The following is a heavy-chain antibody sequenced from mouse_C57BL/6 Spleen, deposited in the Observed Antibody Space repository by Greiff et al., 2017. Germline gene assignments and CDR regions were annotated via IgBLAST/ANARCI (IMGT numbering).Heavy chain of an antibody. CDR1: GYAFSSSW. Sequence: QVQLKESGPELVKPGASVKISCKASGYAFSSSWMNWVKQRPGKGLEWIGRIYPGDGDTNYNGKFKGKATLTADKSSSTAYMQLSSLTSEDSAVYFCARLFHYYAMDYWGQGTSVTVSS. V-gene: IGHV1-82*01. CDR3: ARLFHYYAMDY. CDR2: IYPGDGDT. J-gene: IGHJ4*01.